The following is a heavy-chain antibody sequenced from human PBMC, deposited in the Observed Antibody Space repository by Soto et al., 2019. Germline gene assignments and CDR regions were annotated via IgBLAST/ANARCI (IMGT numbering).Heavy chain of an antibody. CDR1: GYTFTSYA. CDR2: INAGNGNT. V-gene: IGHV1-3*01. CDR3: ARAMDLEWLLYSDGMDV. Sequence: GASVKVSCKASGYTFTSYAMHWLRQAPGQRLEWMGWINAGNGNTKYSQKFQGRVTITRDTSASTAYMELSSLRSEDTAVYYCARAMDLEWLLYSDGMDVWGQGTTVTVSS. D-gene: IGHD3-3*01. J-gene: IGHJ6*02.